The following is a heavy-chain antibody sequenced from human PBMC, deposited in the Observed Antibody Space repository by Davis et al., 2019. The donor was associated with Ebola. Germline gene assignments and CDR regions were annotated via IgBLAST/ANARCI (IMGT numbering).Heavy chain of an antibody. CDR2: SRNQDSRYNT. J-gene: IGHJ4*02. Sequence: GGSLRLSCAVSGFTFSAYYMDWVRLTPGKGLEWVGLSRNQDSRYNTEYAASVRGRFTISRDDSKKSLFLHMNSLRIEDTAVYYCARGLSEIVGATDYWGQGTLVTVSS. D-gene: IGHD1-26*01. CDR3: ARGLSEIVGATDY. V-gene: IGHV3-72*01. CDR1: GFTFSAYY.